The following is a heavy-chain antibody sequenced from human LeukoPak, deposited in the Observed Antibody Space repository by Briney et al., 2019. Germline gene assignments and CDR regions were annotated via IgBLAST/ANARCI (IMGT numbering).Heavy chain of an antibody. CDR1: GFNFNNYG. Sequence: GGSLRLSCTASGFNFNNYGMQWVRQAPGKGLEWVAFIRYDGGNKYYADSVKGRFTISRDNSKNTLYLQMNSLRTEDTAVYYCAKDEVTKGCYYVDVWGKGTTVTVSS. CDR2: IRYDGGNK. D-gene: IGHD4-11*01. CDR3: AKDEVTKGCYYVDV. J-gene: IGHJ6*03. V-gene: IGHV3-30*02.